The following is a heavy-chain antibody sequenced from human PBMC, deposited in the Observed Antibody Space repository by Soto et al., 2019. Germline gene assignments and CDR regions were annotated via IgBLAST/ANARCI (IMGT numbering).Heavy chain of an antibody. J-gene: IGHJ6*02. CDR1: GYTFTNYG. CDR3: ARGRMRGSSWFYYYYGMDV. Sequence: ASVKVSCKASGYTFTNYGISWVRQAPAQGLECMGWISGYNGDTNYAQKFQGRVTMTTDTSKNQFSLKLSSVTAADTAVYYCARGRMRGSSWFYYYYGMDVWGQGTTVTVSS. D-gene: IGHD6-13*01. CDR2: ISGYNGDT. V-gene: IGHV1-18*04.